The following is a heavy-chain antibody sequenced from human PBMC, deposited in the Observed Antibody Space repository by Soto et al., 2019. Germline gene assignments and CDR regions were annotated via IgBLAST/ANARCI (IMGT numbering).Heavy chain of an antibody. Sequence: QAQLVQSGAEVKKPGASVKVSCKASGYTITNYAIHWVRQAPGQGLERMGWINAGNGNTKYSQNFQGRVSITRDTSARTAYRELSSLRSEDSAVYFCARSDMTVAAAFNIWGEGTKVAVSS. V-gene: IGHV1-3*01. J-gene: IGHJ3*02. CDR2: INAGNGNT. CDR3: ARSDMTVAAAFNI. D-gene: IGHD6-19*01. CDR1: GYTITNYA.